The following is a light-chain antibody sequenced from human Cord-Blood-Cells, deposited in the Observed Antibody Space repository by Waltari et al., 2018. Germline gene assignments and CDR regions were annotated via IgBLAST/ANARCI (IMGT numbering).Light chain of an antibody. Sequence: EIVLTQTPATLSVSPGERATLPCRASPSVSSNLAWYQQKPGQSPRLLIYGASTRATGIPARFSGSGSGTEFTLTISSLESEDFAVYDCQQYNNWPPWTFGQGTKVEIK. J-gene: IGKJ1*01. CDR3: QQYNNWPPWT. CDR2: GAS. V-gene: IGKV3-15*01. CDR1: PSVSSN.